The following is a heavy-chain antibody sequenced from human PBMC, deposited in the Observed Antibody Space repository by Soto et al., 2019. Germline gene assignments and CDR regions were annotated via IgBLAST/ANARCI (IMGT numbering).Heavy chain of an antibody. V-gene: IGHV3-7*01. CDR3: ARLGPILEWLLLSDYYYYGMDV. Sequence: PWGSLRLSCAASGFTFSSYWISCVRQSPWKGLERVANIKQDGSEKYYVDSVKGRFTISRDNAKNSLYLQMNSLRAEDTAVNYCARLGPILEWLLLSDYYYYGMDVWGQGTTVTVSS. D-gene: IGHD3-3*01. CDR1: GFTFSSYW. CDR2: IKQDGSEK. J-gene: IGHJ6*02.